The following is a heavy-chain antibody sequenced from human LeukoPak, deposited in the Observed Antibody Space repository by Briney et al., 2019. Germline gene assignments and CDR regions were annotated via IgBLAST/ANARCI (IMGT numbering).Heavy chain of an antibody. CDR3: AKDQGEYSSSFLPHYYYMDV. CDR2: IRYNGSNK. V-gene: IGHV3-30*02. D-gene: IGHD6-6*01. Sequence: PGGSLRLSCAASGFTFSSCGMHWVRDARGKGRVGVAFIRYNGSNKYYADSVEGRFTISRDNSKTPLYLQMNSLRAEDTAVYYCAKDQGEYSSSFLPHYYYMDVWGKGTTVTVSS. J-gene: IGHJ6*03. CDR1: GFTFSSCG.